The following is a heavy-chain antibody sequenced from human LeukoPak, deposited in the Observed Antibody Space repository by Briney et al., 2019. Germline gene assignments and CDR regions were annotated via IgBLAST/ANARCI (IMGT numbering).Heavy chain of an antibody. CDR3: ARVYSSSPFYYFDY. D-gene: IGHD6-13*01. Sequence: GESLKISCKGSGYTFTSYLIGWVREMPGKGLEWMGIIYPGDPDTRYSPSFQGQVTISADKSISTAYLQWSSLKASDTAMYYCARVYSSSPFYYFDYWGQGTLVTVSS. J-gene: IGHJ4*02. V-gene: IGHV5-51*01. CDR1: GYTFTSYL. CDR2: IYPGDPDT.